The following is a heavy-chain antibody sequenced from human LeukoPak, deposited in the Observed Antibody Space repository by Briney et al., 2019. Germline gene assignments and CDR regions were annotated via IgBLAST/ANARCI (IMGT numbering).Heavy chain of an antibody. CDR2: ISSSSSYI. CDR1: GFTFSSYS. J-gene: IGHJ5*02. V-gene: IGHV3-21*01. Sequence: GGSLRLSCAASGFTFSSYSMNWVRQAPGKGLEWVSSISSSSSYIYYADSVKGRFTISRDNAKNSLYPQMNSLRAEDTAVYYCAGGQWLLNWFDPWGQGTLVTVSS. CDR3: AGGQWLLNWFDP. D-gene: IGHD6-19*01.